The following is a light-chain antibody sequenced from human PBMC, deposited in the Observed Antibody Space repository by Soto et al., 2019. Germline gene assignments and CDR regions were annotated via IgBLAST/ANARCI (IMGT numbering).Light chain of an antibody. CDR1: QSISNW. V-gene: IGKV1-5*01. J-gene: IGKJ2*01. CDR2: DAS. Sequence: DIQMTQSPSTLSASVGDRVTITCRASQSISNWLAWYQQKPGKAPKLLIFDASSLESGVPSRFSGSGSGTEFTLTIDSLQPDDFATYYCQQCFTYLYTFCQGTKLEIK. CDR3: QQCFTYLYT.